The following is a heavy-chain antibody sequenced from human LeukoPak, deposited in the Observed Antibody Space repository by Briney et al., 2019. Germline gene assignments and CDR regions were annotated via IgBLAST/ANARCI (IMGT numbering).Heavy chain of an antibody. Sequence: ASVKVSCKASGYTFTSYAMHWVRQAPGQRLEWMGWINAGNGNTKYSQKFQGRVTITRDTSASTAYMELSSLRSEDTAVYYCARTGRSGGWYDYGAQGTLVTVSS. CDR2: INAGNGNT. V-gene: IGHV1-3*01. J-gene: IGHJ4*02. CDR3: ARTGRSGGWYDY. D-gene: IGHD6-19*01. CDR1: GYTFTSYA.